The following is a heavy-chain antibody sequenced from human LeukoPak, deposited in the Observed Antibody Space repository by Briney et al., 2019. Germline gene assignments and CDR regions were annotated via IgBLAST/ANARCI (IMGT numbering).Heavy chain of an antibody. CDR2: ISSSSYI. Sequence: GGSLRLSCAASGFTFSRHSINWVRQAPGKGLEWVSSISSSSYIYYADSVKGRFTISRDNAKNSLYLQMNSLRAEDTAVYYCARTPTITMVRGVIITNNIPTYYFDYWGQGTLVTVSS. CDR3: ARTPTITMVRGVIITNNIPTYYFDY. V-gene: IGHV3-21*01. D-gene: IGHD3-10*01. J-gene: IGHJ4*02. CDR1: GFTFSRHS.